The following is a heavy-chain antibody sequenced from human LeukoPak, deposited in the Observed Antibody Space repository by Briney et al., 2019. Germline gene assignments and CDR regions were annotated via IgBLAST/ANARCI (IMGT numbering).Heavy chain of an antibody. CDR2: INHSGST. CDR3: ARGDEKQLLGVDY. D-gene: IGHD6-6*01. Sequence: PSETLSLTCAVYGGSFSGYYWSWIRQPPGKGLEWIGEINHSGSTNYNPSLKSRVTISVDTSKNQFSLKLSSVTAADTAVYYCARGDEKQLLGVDYWGQGTLVTVSS. J-gene: IGHJ4*02. V-gene: IGHV4-34*01. CDR1: GGSFSGYY.